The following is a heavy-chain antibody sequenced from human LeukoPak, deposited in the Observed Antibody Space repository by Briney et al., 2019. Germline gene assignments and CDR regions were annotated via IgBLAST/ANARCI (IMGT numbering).Heavy chain of an antibody. CDR1: GDSISNYGSY. CDR3: ARAPIRLGPAEDL. Sequence: TASETLSLTCVVSGDSISNYGSYWSCIRHHPKRGLEWMGYINHRGTTYYSPSLKSRLAFSLDVSKNLLSLNLTSVTAADTAMYFCARAPIRLGPAEDLWGQGILVTVSS. V-gene: IGHV4-31*11. CDR2: INHRGTT. D-gene: IGHD2-2*01. J-gene: IGHJ5*02.